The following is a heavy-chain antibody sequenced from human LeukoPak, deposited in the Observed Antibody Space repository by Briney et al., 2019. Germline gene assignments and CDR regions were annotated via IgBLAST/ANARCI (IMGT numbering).Heavy chain of an antibody. J-gene: IGHJ4*02. CDR2: ISYDGSNK. CDR1: GFTFSSYG. Sequence: PGGSLRLSCAASGFTFSSYGMHWVRQAPGKGLEWVAVISYDGSNKYYADSVKGRFTISRDNSKNTLYLQMNSLRAVDTAVYYCAKPYYYGSGSYYFDYWGQGTLVTVSS. D-gene: IGHD3-10*01. V-gene: IGHV3-30*18. CDR3: AKPYYYGSGSYYFDY.